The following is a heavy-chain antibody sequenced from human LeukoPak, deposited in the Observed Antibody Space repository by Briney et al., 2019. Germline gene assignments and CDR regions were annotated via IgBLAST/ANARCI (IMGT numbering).Heavy chain of an antibody. J-gene: IGHJ6*02. Sequence: ETLSLTCAVYGGSFSGYYWSWIRQPPGKGLEWIGEINHSGSTNYNPSLKSRVTISVDTSKNQFSLKLSSVTAADTAVYYCAGLGLAVAGNPYYYYYGMDVWGQGTTVTVSS. D-gene: IGHD6-19*01. CDR1: GGSFSGYY. CDR2: INHSGST. V-gene: IGHV4-34*01. CDR3: AGLGLAVAGNPYYYYYGMDV.